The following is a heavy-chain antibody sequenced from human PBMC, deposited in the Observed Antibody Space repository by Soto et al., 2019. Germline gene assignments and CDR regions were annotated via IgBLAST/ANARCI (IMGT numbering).Heavy chain of an antibody. CDR1: GYSFPNYW. D-gene: IGHD2-2*01. Sequence: GEPLKISCKGSGYSFPNYWISWVRQMPGKGLEWRGAIDPSDSDTTFSPSFQGHVTISADKSISTAYLQWSSLKASDTAMYYCARHDARTSDTCFDPWGQGTLFTLSS. V-gene: IGHV5-10-1*01. J-gene: IGHJ5*02. CDR3: ARHDARTSDTCFDP. CDR2: IDPSDSDT.